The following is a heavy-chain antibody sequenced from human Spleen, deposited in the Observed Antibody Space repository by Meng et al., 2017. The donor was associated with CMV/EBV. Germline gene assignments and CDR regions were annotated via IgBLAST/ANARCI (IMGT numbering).Heavy chain of an antibody. CDR1: GYTFSGYY. CDR3: ARGIGEGAPQSY. CDR2: INPNSGGT. J-gene: IGHJ4*02. V-gene: IGHV1-2*02. Sequence: ASVKVSCKASGYTFSGYYMHWVRQAPGQGLEWMGWINPNSGGTNYAQKFQGRVTMTRDTSISTAYMELSRLRSDDTAVYYCARGIGEGAPQSYWGQGTLVTVSS. D-gene: IGHD3-10*01.